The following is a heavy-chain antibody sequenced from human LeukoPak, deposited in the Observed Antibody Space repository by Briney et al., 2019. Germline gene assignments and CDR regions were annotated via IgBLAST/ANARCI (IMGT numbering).Heavy chain of an antibody. CDR3: AREDGDRDY. CDR2: IIPIFGTA. D-gene: IGHD7-27*01. J-gene: IGHJ4*02. Sequence: SVKVSCKASRGTFSSYAISWVRPAPAQGLEWMGGIIPIFGTANYAQKFQGRVTITADESTSTAYMELSSLRSEDTAVYYCAREDGDRDYWGQGTLVTVSS. CDR1: RGTFSSYA. V-gene: IGHV1-69*01.